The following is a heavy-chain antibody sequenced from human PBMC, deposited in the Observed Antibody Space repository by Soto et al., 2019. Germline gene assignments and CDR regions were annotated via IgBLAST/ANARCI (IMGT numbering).Heavy chain of an antibody. CDR2: ISASGGST. J-gene: IGHJ4*02. CDR3: AKAHLVGATGIDY. CDR1: GFTFSSYA. Sequence: EVQLLESGGGLVQPGGSLRLSCAASGFTFSSYAMSWVRQGPGKGLEWVSGISASGGSTYYADSVKGRFTISRDNSKNTLHLQMNSLRVEDTAEYYCAKAHLVGATGIDYWGQGTLVTVSS. V-gene: IGHV3-23*01. D-gene: IGHD1-26*01.